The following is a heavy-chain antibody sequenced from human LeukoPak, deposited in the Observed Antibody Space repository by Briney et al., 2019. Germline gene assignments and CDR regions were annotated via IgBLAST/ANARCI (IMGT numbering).Heavy chain of an antibody. CDR3: ARDAGAVAGMNSNFDY. V-gene: IGHV3-21*01. J-gene: IGHJ4*02. CDR1: GFIFSNYW. Sequence: KAGGSLRLSCAASGFIFSNYWMSWVRQAPGKGLEWVSSISSSSSYIYYADSVKGRFTISRDNAKNSLYLQMNSLRAEDTAVYYCARDAGAVAGMNSNFDYWGQGTLVTVSS. CDR2: ISSSSSYI. D-gene: IGHD6-19*01.